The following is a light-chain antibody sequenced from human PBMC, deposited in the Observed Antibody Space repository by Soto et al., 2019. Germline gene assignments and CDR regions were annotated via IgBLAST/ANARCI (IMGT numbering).Light chain of an antibody. CDR3: CSYARVNKYV. CDR2: EVS. Sequence: QSVLTQPASVSGSPGQSITISCTGTSSDVGGYNYVSWYQQHPGKAPKLMIYEVSNRPSGVSNRFSGSKSGNTASLTISGLQAEDEADYYCCSYARVNKYVFGTGTKVTVL. V-gene: IGLV2-14*01. J-gene: IGLJ1*01. CDR1: SSDVGGYNY.